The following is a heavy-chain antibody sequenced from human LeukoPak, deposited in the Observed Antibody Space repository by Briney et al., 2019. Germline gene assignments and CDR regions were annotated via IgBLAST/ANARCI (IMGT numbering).Heavy chain of an antibody. CDR2: VNPNSGNT. Sequence: ASVKVSCKASGYTFTSYDISWVRQATGQGLEWMGWVNPNSGNTGYAQKFQGRVTMTRNTSISTAYMELSSLRSEDTAVYYCARGRDLLGELTYYYYGMDVWGQGTTVTVSS. CDR1: GYTFTSYD. D-gene: IGHD3-10*01. J-gene: IGHJ6*02. CDR3: ARGRDLLGELTYYYYGMDV. V-gene: IGHV1-8*01.